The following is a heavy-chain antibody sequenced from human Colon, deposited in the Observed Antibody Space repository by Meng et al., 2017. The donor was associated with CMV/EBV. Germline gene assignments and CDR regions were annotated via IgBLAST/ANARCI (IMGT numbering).Heavy chain of an antibody. CDR1: GFTFSCPG. Sequence: CAASGFTFSCPGMHWVRQAPGKGLEWVAAVWFDGSKTYYADSAKGRFTISRDNSKNTVDLQMNSLRVDDTAVYYCAKGMWFGVDPFDSWGQGTLVTVSS. V-gene: IGHV3-33*06. D-gene: IGHD3-10*01. CDR3: AKGMWFGVDPFDS. CDR2: VWFDGSKT. J-gene: IGHJ4*02.